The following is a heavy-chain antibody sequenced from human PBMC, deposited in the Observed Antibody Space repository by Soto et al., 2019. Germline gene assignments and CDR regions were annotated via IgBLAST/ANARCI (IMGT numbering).Heavy chain of an antibody. CDR3: ARDPIFGVVIDGWSKGNWFDP. D-gene: IGHD3-3*01. CDR2: IYHSGST. V-gene: IGHV4-4*02. Sequence: SETLSLTCAVSGGSISSSNWWSWVRQPPGKGLEWIGEIYHSGSTNYNPSLKSRVTISVDKSKNQFSLKLSSVTAADTAVYYCARDPIFGVVIDGWSKGNWFDPWGQGTLVTVSS. CDR1: GGSISSSNW. J-gene: IGHJ5*02.